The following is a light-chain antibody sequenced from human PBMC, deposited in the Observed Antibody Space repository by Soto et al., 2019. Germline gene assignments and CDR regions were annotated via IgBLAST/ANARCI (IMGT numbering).Light chain of an antibody. CDR1: QSVKNY. CDR3: QQRSNWPPVA. CDR2: DAS. Sequence: EIVLTQSPATLSLSPGERATLSCRASQSVKNYLAWYQQKPGQAPRLLIYDASNRATGIPARFSGSGSGTDFTLTISSLEPVDSAVYYCQQRSNWPPVAFGGGTKVLIK. V-gene: IGKV3-11*01. J-gene: IGKJ4*01.